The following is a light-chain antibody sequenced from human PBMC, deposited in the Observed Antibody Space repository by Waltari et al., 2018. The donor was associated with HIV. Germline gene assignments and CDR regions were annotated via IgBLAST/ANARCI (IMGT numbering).Light chain of an antibody. V-gene: IGKV3-15*01. CDR3: QQYNNWPPST. J-gene: IGKJ5*01. CDR2: GAS. CDR1: QRVSTD. Sequence: EVVMTQSPATLSVSPGERATLSCRASQRVSTDLAWYQQKPGQAPRLLIHGASTRATGIPARFSGSGSGTEFTLTISSLQSEDFAVYYCQQYNNWPPSTFGQGTRLEIK.